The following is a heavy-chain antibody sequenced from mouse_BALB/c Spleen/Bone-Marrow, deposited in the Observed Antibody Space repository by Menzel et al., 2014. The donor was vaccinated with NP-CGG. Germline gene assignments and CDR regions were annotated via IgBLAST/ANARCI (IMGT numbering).Heavy chain of an antibody. CDR2: INPSTGYT. CDR1: GYAFTSYW. V-gene: IGHV1-4*01. CDR3: ARGNPLYAMDY. J-gene: IGHJ4*01. Sequence: QVQMQQSGAGLARPGASVKMSCKASGYAFTSYWVHWVKQRPGQGLEWIGYINPSTGYTDYNQRFNDKATLTADKSSSTAYMQLISLTSKDSAVYYCARGNPLYAMDYRGQGTSVTVSS. D-gene: IGHD2-1*01.